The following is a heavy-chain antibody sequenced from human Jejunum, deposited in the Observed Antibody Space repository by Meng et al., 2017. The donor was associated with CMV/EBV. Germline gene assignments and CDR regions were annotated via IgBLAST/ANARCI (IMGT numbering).Heavy chain of an antibody. J-gene: IGHJ6*02. Sequence: SSGSNSSYYWSLIRQPRGKGLEWIGFIYYKGSTSYNPSLRSRVTMSVDTSKNQCSLKVTSVTAADTALYYCARFSSTGAYYLGMDVWGQGTTVTVSS. D-gene: IGHD1-1*01. CDR2: IYYKGST. V-gene: IGHV4-59*01. CDR1: SGSNSSYY. CDR3: ARFSSTGAYYLGMDV.